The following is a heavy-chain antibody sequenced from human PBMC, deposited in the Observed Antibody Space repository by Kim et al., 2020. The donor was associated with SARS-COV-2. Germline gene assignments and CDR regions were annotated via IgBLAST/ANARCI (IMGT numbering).Heavy chain of an antibody. CDR3: ARDPPLMSIAVAGEGAAGMDV. V-gene: IGHV1-46*01. Sequence: ASVKVSCKASGYTFTSYYMHWVRQAPGQGLEWMGIINPSGGSTSYAQKFQGRVTMTRDTSTSTVYMELSSLRSEDTAVYYCARDPPLMSIAVAGEGAAGMDVWGQGTTVTVSS. J-gene: IGHJ6*02. CDR1: GYTFTSYY. D-gene: IGHD6-19*01. CDR2: INPSGGST.